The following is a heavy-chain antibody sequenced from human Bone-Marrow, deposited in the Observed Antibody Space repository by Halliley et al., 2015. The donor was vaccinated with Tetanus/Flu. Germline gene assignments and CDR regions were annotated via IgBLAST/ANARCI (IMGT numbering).Heavy chain of an antibody. CDR3: AKDWYGSATYPHYRYYGMDV. J-gene: IGHJ6*02. CDR1: IFTFSSNA. V-gene: IGHV3-23*01. Sequence: SLRLSCAASIFTFSSNAMSWVRQAPGKGLEWVSAISGSGGTTYYADSVKGRFTISRDNSKNTLYLEMNSLRAEDTAVYFCAKDWYGSATYPHYRYYGMDVWGQGTTVTVSS. CDR2: ISGSGGTT. D-gene: IGHD3-10*01.